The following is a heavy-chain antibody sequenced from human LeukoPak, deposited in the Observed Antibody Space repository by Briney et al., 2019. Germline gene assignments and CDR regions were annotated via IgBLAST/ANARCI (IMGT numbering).Heavy chain of an antibody. J-gene: IGHJ4*02. CDR3: ARGRAVYYYGSGSNFDY. D-gene: IGHD3-10*01. V-gene: IGHV4-34*01. Sequence: SETLSLTCAVYGGSFSGYYWSWIRQPAGKGLEWIGEINHSGSTNYNPSLKIRVTITVDTSKNQYSLKLSSVTAADKAVDYCARGRAVYYYGSGSNFDYWGQGTLVTVSS. CDR2: INHSGST. CDR1: GGSFSGYY.